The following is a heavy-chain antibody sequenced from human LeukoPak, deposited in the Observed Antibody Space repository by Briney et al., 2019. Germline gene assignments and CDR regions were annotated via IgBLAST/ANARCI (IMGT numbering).Heavy chain of an antibody. CDR1: GFTFHEKYA. J-gene: IGHJ6*02. V-gene: IGHV3-9*01. Sequence: PEGSLRLSCGASGFTFHEKYAMHWVRQAPGKGLEWVSGFSLDSDNVGYADSVRGRFTVSRDRAKNSLYLQMNYLRPEDTALYFCTKDMDPGGINVWGQGTTVIVSS. CDR3: TKDMDPGGINV. CDR2: FSLDSDNV. D-gene: IGHD2-2*03.